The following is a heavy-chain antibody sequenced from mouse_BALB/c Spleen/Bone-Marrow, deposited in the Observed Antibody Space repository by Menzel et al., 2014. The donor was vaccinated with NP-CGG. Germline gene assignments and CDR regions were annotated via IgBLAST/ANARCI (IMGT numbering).Heavy chain of an antibody. D-gene: IGHD2-4*01. J-gene: IGHJ2*01. Sequence: VQLQQSGAELARPGASVKMSCKASGSTFTSYTMHWVKQRPGQGLEWIGYINPSSGYTNYNQKFKDKATLTADKSSSTAYMQLSSLTSEDSAVYYCARXRNYDEVDYWGQXXXXTVSS. V-gene: IGHV1-4*01. CDR3: ARXRNYDEVDY. CDR1: GSTFTSYT. CDR2: INPSSGYT.